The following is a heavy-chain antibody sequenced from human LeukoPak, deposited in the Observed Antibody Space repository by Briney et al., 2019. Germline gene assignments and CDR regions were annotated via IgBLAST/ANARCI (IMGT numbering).Heavy chain of an antibody. Sequence: GGSLRLSCAASGVTFSSYWMHWVRQAPGKGLAWVSRINNDGSSAYYADSVKGRFTISRDNAKNTLYLQMNSLRAEDTAVYYCARDAVPNYWGQGTLVTVSS. J-gene: IGHJ4*02. CDR2: INNDGSSA. CDR3: ARDAVPNY. CDR1: GVTFSSYW. V-gene: IGHV3-74*01.